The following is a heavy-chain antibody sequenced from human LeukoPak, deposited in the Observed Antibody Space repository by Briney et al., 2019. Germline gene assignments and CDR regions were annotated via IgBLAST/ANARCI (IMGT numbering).Heavy chain of an antibody. CDR3: ARAMRMTTVTTSYYYGMDV. Sequence: SETLSLTCTVSGYSISSGYYWGWIRQPPGKGLEWIGTIYHGGSPYYNPSLSGRVTISLDTSKNQFSLKVSSVTDADTAVYYCARAMRMTTVTTSYYYGMDVWGQGSTVTVSS. CDR2: IYHGGSP. J-gene: IGHJ6*02. CDR1: GYSISSGYY. V-gene: IGHV4-38-2*02. D-gene: IGHD4-17*01.